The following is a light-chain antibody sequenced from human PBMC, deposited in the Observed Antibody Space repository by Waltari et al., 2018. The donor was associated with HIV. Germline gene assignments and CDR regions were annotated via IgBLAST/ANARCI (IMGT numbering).Light chain of an antibody. CDR2: DDN. Sequence: YVLTQASSVSVSLGPTATRSCGNSGTSRVPWYRQQLGRAPVLVVSDDNERFSGTPARMSGANSGSRATLTISNVEAGDEAVYYCQVWDRSYKEAVFGGGT. CDR1: NSGTSR. J-gene: IGLJ2*01. V-gene: IGLV3-21*02. CDR3: QVWDRSYKEAV.